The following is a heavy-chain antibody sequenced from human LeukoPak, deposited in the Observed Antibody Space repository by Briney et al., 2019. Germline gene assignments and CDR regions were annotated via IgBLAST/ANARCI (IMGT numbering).Heavy chain of an antibody. J-gene: IGHJ4*02. Sequence: ASVKVSRKASGYTFSSYGIAWVRQAPGQGLERMGWISGYNGNTNYAQKLQGRVCMTTDTSTTTAYMELRSLTSDDTALYYCARSSLGTITAGPFDYWGQGTLVTVSS. CDR3: ARSSLGTITAGPFDY. D-gene: IGHD5-12*01. V-gene: IGHV1-18*01. CDR1: GYTFSSYG. CDR2: ISGYNGNT.